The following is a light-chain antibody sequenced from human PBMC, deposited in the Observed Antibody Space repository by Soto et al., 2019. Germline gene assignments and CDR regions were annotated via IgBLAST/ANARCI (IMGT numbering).Light chain of an antibody. Sequence: EIVLTQSPATLSLSPGERATLSCRASQSVTSYLAWYQQRPGQAPRLLINDASRRATGIPDRFSGSGSGADFTLTISSLEPEDFAVYYCQQRSNWPPVFGGGTKVDIK. V-gene: IGKV3-11*01. CDR3: QQRSNWPPV. CDR2: DAS. J-gene: IGKJ4*01. CDR1: QSVTSY.